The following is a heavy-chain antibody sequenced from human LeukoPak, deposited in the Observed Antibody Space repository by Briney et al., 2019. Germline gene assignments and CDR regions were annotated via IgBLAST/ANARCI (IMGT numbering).Heavy chain of an antibody. CDR3: ARWGSGYFDY. V-gene: IGHV4-4*02. Sequence: PXXTLSLTCAVSGGSIGSSNWWSWVRQPPGKGLEWIGEVYQSGSTNYNPSLKNRVTISVDKSKNQFSLNLSSVTAADTAVYYCARWGSGYFDYWGQGTQVTVSS. CDR2: VYQSGST. CDR1: GGSIGSSNW. D-gene: IGHD6-19*01. J-gene: IGHJ4*02.